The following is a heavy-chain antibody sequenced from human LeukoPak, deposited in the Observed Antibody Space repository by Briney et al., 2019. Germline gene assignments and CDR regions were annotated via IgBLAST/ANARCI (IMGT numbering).Heavy chain of an antibody. CDR2: ISSSSSTI. J-gene: IGHJ4*02. V-gene: IGHV3-48*01. CDR1: GFTFSSYW. Sequence: GGSLRLSCAASGFTFSSYWMNWVRQAPGKGLEWVSYISSSSSTIYYADSVKGRFTISRDNAKNSLYLQMNSLRAEDTAVYYCARADFWSGSDFDYWGQGTLVTVSS. CDR3: ARADFWSGSDFDY. D-gene: IGHD3-3*01.